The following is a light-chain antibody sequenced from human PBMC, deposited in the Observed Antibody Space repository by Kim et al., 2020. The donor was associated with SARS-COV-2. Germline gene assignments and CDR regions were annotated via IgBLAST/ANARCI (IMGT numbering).Light chain of an antibody. CDR3: NSRDSSGNLVV. V-gene: IGLV3-19*01. CDR1: SLRSYY. J-gene: IGLJ2*01. Sequence: ARGQTVRITCQGGSLRSYYASWYQQKPGQAPVLVIYGKNNRPSGIPDRFSGSSSGNTASLTITGAQAEDEADYYCNSRDSSGNLVVFGGGTQLTVL. CDR2: GKN.